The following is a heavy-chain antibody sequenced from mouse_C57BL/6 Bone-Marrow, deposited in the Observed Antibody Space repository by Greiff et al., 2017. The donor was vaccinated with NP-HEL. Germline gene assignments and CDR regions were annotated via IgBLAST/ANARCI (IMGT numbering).Heavy chain of an antibody. CDR1: GYTFTSYG. V-gene: IGHV1-81*01. Sequence: QVQLQQSGAELARPGASVKLSCKASGYTFTSYGISWVKQRTGQGLEWIGEIYPRSGNTYYNEKFKGKATLTADKSSSTAYMELRSLTSEDSAVFFCARDGYDRGNYFDYWGQGTTLTVSS. D-gene: IGHD2-2*01. CDR2: IYPRSGNT. J-gene: IGHJ2*01. CDR3: ARDGYDRGNYFDY.